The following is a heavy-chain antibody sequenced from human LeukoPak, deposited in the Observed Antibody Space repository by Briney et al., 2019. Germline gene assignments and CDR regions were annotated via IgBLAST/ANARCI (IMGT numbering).Heavy chain of an antibody. Sequence: GGSLRLSCAASGFTFSSHALSWVRQAPGKGLEWVSSLSGSGYNTYYADSVKGRFTISRDNSKNTLYLQMNSLRAEDTAVYYCAKGDVEYCSGGSCYFDYWGQGTLVTVSS. D-gene: IGHD2-15*01. CDR2: LSGSGYNT. V-gene: IGHV3-23*01. CDR1: GFTFSSHA. CDR3: AKGDVEYCSGGSCYFDY. J-gene: IGHJ4*02.